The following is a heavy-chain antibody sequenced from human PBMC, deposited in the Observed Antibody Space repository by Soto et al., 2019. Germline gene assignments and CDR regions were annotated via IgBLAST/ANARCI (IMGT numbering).Heavy chain of an antibody. Sequence: SVRVGCKGSGGSFSSYSISWVRQAPGQGLEWMGRINAIHGITKYSQKFQGRVTITADTSASTAYMELSSLRSEDTAVYYCAREDSSGWYVYWGQGTLVTVSS. CDR2: INAIHGIT. CDR3: AREDSSGWYVY. CDR1: GGSFSSYS. D-gene: IGHD6-19*01. V-gene: IGHV1-69*04. J-gene: IGHJ4*02.